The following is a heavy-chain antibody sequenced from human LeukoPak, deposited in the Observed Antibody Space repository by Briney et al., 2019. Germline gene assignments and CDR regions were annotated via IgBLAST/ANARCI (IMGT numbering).Heavy chain of an antibody. CDR3: AKGGPQSSSGWYVDY. CDR2: IRDVESNK. V-gene: IGHV3-30*02. Sequence: PGGSLTLSCVAAGFTFTNYGMHWVRQAPGKGLGWVAFIRDVESNKYHASSVEGRFTISRDNFQNTLYLQMNRLRAEDTAVYFCAKGGPQSSSGWYVDYWGQGTLVPVFS. CDR1: GFTFTNYG. J-gene: IGHJ4*02. D-gene: IGHD6-19*01.